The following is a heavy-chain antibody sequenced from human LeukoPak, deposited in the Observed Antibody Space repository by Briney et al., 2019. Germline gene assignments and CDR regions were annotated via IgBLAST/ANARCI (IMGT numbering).Heavy chain of an antibody. Sequence: SETLSLTCSVPGGSVGSAGYYWSWIRQPPGGGLEWIGYIYYIRNTNYNPSLKSRVTMSLDPSKNEFSLRLNSVTAADTAVYYCARTQSQSGSYRYYFGYWGQGTLVTVSS. CDR2: IYYIRNT. CDR1: GGSVGSAGYY. J-gene: IGHJ4*02. V-gene: IGHV4-61*08. CDR3: ARTQSQSGSYRYYFGY. D-gene: IGHD1-26*01.